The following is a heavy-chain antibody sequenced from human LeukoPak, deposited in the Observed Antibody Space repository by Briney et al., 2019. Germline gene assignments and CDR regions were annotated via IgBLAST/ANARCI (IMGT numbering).Heavy chain of an antibody. CDR3: ASIAAAVNY. D-gene: IGHD6-13*01. J-gene: IGHJ4*02. V-gene: IGHV3-30-3*01. Sequence: SGGSLRLSCAASGFAFSSYTFHWVRQAPGKGLEWVAVISSDGGSEYYADSVRGRFSISRDNSKNTLYLQMNSLRAEDTAVYYCASIAAAVNYWGQGTLVTVSS. CDR2: ISSDGGSE. CDR1: GFAFSSYT.